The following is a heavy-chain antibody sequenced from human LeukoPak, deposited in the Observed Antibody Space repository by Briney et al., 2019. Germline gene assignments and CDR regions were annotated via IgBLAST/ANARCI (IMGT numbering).Heavy chain of an antibody. D-gene: IGHD3-22*01. CDR2: IYVNGIT. CDR1: GGSMVNYY. J-gene: IGHJ2*01. Sequence: SETLSLTCTVSGGSMVNYYWNWIRQPPGKGLEWIGYIYVNGITNYSPSLRSRGTISIATSKNQFSLRLTSVTAADTAMYYCARRAYYDSSGYHPTSGYFDLWGRGTLVSVSS. CDR3: ARRAYYDSSGYHPTSGYFDL. V-gene: IGHV4-4*08.